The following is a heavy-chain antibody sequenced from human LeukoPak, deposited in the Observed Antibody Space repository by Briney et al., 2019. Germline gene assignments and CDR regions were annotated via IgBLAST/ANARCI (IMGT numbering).Heavy chain of an antibody. Sequence: GGSLRLSCAASGFTFSDSYMSWIRQTPGKGLEWLSYISSSSSDTNYADSVKGRFTISRDNAKSTLYLQMNSLGAEDTAVYYCAREIRAAATDYWGQGTLVTVSS. CDR2: ISSSSSDT. CDR1: GFTFSDSY. V-gene: IGHV3-11*06. D-gene: IGHD2-15*01. J-gene: IGHJ4*02. CDR3: AREIRAAATDY.